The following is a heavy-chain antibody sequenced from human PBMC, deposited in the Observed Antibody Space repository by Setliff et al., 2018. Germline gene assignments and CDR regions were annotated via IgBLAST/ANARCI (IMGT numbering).Heavy chain of an antibody. D-gene: IGHD1-1*01. J-gene: IGHJ4*02. CDR2: IYYSGNN. V-gene: IGHV4-39*01. CDR1: GGSINSSTYNSRSYY. CDR3: ARTGTYRYFDY. Sequence: PSETLSLTCTVSGGSINSSTYNSRSYYWGWIRQPPGKGLGWIGRIYYSGNNYYNASLKSRLTISVDTSKNQFSLKLRSVTAADTAVYYCARTGTYRYFDYWGQGIQVTVSS.